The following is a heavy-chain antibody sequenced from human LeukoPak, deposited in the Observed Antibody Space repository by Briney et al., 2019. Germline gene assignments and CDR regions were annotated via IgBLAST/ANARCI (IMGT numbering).Heavy chain of an antibody. CDR1: GFTFSSYS. CDR2: ISSSSSTI. V-gene: IGHV3-48*04. D-gene: IGHD4-17*01. CDR3: AADLTFTYGDYEKSTEN. J-gene: IGHJ4*02. Sequence: GGSLRLSCAASGFTFSSYSMNWVRQAPGKGLEWVSYISSSSSTIYYVDSVKGRFTISRDNAKDSLYLQMNSLRSEDTAVYYCAADLTFTYGDYEKSTENWGQGTLVTVSS.